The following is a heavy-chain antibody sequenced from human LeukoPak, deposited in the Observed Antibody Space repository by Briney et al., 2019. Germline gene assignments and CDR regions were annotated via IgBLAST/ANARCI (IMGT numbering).Heavy chain of an antibody. CDR1: GYSFTNYW. J-gene: IGHJ5*02. CDR2: IYPGDSDT. CDR3: ARHPYQHPNWFDP. D-gene: IGHD2-2*01. V-gene: IGHV5-51*01. Sequence: GESLKISCKGSGYSFTNYWIGWVRQMPGKGLEWMGIIYPGDSDTRYSPFFQGQVTISADKSISTAYLQWSSLKASDTAMYYCARHPYQHPNWFDPWGQGTLVTVSS.